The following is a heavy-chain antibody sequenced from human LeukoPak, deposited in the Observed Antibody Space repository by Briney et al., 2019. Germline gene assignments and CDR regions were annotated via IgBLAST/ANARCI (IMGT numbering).Heavy chain of an antibody. CDR3: ARQGVRYYYDSPLDY. J-gene: IGHJ4*02. D-gene: IGHD3-22*01. CDR1: GGSISSSSYY. CDR2: IYYSGST. Sequence: PSETLSLTCTVSGGSISSSSYYWGWIRQPPGKGLEWIGSIYYSGSTYCHPSLKSRVTISVDTSKTQFSLKLSSVTAADTAVYYCARQGVRYYYDSPLDYWGQGTLVTVSS. V-gene: IGHV4-39*01.